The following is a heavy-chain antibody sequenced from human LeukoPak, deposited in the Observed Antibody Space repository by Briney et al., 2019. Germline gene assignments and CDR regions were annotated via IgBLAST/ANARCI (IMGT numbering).Heavy chain of an antibody. CDR2: INPNSGGT. D-gene: IGHD3-22*01. J-gene: IGHJ4*02. Sequence: ASVKVSCKASGYTFTGYYMHWVRQAPGQGLEWMGWINPNSGGTNYAQKFQGRVTMTRDTSISIAYMELSRLRSDDTAVYYCARAHYYDSSGYFDYWGQGTLVTVSS. V-gene: IGHV1-2*02. CDR1: GYTFTGYY. CDR3: ARAHYYDSSGYFDY.